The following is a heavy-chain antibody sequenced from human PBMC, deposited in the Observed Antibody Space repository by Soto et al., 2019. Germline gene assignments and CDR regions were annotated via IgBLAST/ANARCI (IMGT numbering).Heavy chain of an antibody. Sequence: KTSETLSLTCAVYGGSFSGYYWSWIRQPPGKGLEWIGEINHSGSTNYNPSLKSRVTISVDTSKNQFSLKLSSVTAADTAVYYCARGDNIVGATDAFDIWGQGTMVTVSS. CDR2: INHSGST. CDR3: ARGDNIVGATDAFDI. CDR1: GGSFSGYY. V-gene: IGHV4-34*01. D-gene: IGHD1-26*01. J-gene: IGHJ3*02.